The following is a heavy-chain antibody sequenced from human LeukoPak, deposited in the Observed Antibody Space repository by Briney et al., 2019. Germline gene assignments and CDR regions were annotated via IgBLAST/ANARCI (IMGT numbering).Heavy chain of an antibody. D-gene: IGHD4-17*01. CDR2: IIPIFGTA. Sequence: GSSVKVSCKASGGTFSSYAISWVRQAPGQGLEWMGGIIPIFGTANYAQKFQGRVTITADESTSAAYMELSSLRSEDTAVYYCARDRRSTVTPGDAFDIWGQGTMVTVSS. V-gene: IGHV1-69*01. CDR1: GGTFSSYA. J-gene: IGHJ3*02. CDR3: ARDRRSTVTPGDAFDI.